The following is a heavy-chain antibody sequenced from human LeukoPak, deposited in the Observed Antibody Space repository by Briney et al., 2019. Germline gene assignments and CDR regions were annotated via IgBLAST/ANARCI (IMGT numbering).Heavy chain of an antibody. V-gene: IGHV4-59*01. CDR2: IYYNGNT. CDR3: ARGRSNYYGMGA. D-gene: IGHD1-26*01. CDR1: NGSINSYY. Sequence: PSETLSLTCSVSNGSINSYYWNWIRRPPGKGLEWIGYIYYNGNTNYSPSLKSRVTMSVDTSKNLFSLKVSSVTAADTAVYYCARGRSNYYGMGAWGQGTTVTVSS. J-gene: IGHJ6*02.